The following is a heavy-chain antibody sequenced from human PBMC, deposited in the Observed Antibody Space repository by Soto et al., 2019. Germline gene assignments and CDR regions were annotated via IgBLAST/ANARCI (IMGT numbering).Heavy chain of an antibody. J-gene: IGHJ6*03. CDR2: INPSGGST. Sequence: GASVKVSCKASGYTFTSYYMHWVRQAPGQGLEWMGIINPSGGSTSYAQKFQGRVTMTRDTSTSTVYMELSSLRSEDTAVYYCARVLTTVNPARSYMDVWGKGPTGTVSS. CDR3: ARVLTTVNPARSYMDV. D-gene: IGHD4-17*01. CDR1: GYTFTSYY. V-gene: IGHV1-46*03.